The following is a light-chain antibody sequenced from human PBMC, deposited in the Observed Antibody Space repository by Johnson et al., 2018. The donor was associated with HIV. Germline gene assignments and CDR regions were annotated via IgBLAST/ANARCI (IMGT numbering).Light chain of an antibody. CDR2: ENN. CDR3: GTWDSSLSAV. Sequence: QSRLTHPPSVSAAPGQKVTISCSGSSSDMGNYAVSWYQQLPGTAPKLLIYENNKRPSGIPDRFSGSKSGTSATLGITGLQTGDEADYYCGTWDSSLSAVFGTGTKVTVL. V-gene: IGLV1-51*02. CDR1: SSDMGNYA. J-gene: IGLJ1*01.